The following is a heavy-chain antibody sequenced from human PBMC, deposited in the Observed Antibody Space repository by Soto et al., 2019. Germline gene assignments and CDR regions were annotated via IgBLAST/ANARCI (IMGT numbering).Heavy chain of an antibody. CDR2: INAGNGNP. CDR3: ARSIVVVTALDY. D-gene: IGHD2-21*02. J-gene: IGHJ4*02. V-gene: IGHV1-3*05. CDR1: GYTFTSYA. Sequence: QVQLVQSGAEEKKPGASVKVSCKASGYTFTSYAMHWVRQAPGQRLEWMGWINAGNGNPKYSQKFQGRVNITRDTSASTAYMELSSLRSEDTAVYYCARSIVVVTALDYWGQGTLVTVSS.